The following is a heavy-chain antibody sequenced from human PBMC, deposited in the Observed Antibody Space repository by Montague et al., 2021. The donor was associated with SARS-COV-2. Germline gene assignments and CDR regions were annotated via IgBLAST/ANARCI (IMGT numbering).Heavy chain of an antibody. CDR2: IYTSGST. J-gene: IGHJ4*02. Sequence: TLSLTCTVSGGSISSGSYYWSWIRQPAGKGLEWIGRIYTSGSTNYNPSLKSRVTISVDTSKNQFSLMLTSVTATDTAMYYCASHFVWQQLSTWGQGTLVSVSS. CDR1: GGSISSGSYY. CDR3: ASHFVWQQLST. D-gene: IGHD6-13*01. V-gene: IGHV4-61*02.